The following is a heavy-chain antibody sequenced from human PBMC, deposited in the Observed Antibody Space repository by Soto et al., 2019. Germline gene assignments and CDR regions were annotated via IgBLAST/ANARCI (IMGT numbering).Heavy chain of an antibody. D-gene: IGHD3-3*01. CDR3: AREPQGFWSGYYTDFYGMDV. V-gene: IGHV3-21*01. CDR2: ISSSSSYI. J-gene: IGHJ6*02. CDR1: GFTFSSYS. Sequence: EVQLVESGGGLVKPGGSLRLSCAASGFTFSSYSMNWVRQAPGKGLEWVSSISSSSSYIYYADSVKGRFTISRDNAKNSLYLQMNSLRAEGTAVYYCAREPQGFWSGYYTDFYGMDVWGQGTTVTVSS.